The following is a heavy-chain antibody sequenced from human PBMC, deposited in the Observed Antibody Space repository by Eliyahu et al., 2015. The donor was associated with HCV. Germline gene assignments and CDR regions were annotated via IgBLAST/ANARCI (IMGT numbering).Heavy chain of an antibody. Sequence: EVQLVESGGGLVQPGGSLRLSCAAXXFTFSXYWMSWVRQAPGKGLEWVANIKXDGSEKYYVDSVKGRFTISRDNAKNSLYLQMNSLRVEDTAVYYCAREAPPPGYWGQGTLVTVSS. V-gene: IGHV3-7*04. D-gene: IGHD3-10*01. CDR3: AREAPPPGY. J-gene: IGHJ4*02. CDR2: IKXDGSEK. CDR1: XFTFSXYW.